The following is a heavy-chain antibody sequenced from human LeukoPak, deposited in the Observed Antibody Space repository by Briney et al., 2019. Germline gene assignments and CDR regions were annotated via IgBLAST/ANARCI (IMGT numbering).Heavy chain of an antibody. CDR2: ISGSGDNM. Sequence: GGSLRLSCLASKFTFNNYAMTWVRQAPGKGLEWVSSISGSGDNMDYADSVKGRFTISRDNSENTLYLQMNRLRGEDTAVYYCARDGYSGSYYRLYYFFMDVWGKGTTVTVSS. D-gene: IGHD1-26*01. V-gene: IGHV3-23*01. CDR3: ARDGYSGSYYRLYYFFMDV. CDR1: KFTFNNYA. J-gene: IGHJ6*03.